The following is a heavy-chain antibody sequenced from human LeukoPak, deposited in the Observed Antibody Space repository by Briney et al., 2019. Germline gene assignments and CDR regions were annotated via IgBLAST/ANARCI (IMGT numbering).Heavy chain of an antibody. J-gene: IGHJ4*02. D-gene: IGHD4-17*01. V-gene: IGHV3-7*01. CDR3: ARDLYGDYFFDY. CDR1: GFTFSSYW. CDR2: IKEDGSER. Sequence: GGSLRLSCAASGFTFSSYWMSWVRQAPGKGLEGVANIKEDGSERYYVDSMKGRFTISRDNAKNSLYLQMTSLRAEDTAVYYCARDLYGDYFFDYWGQGTLVTVSS.